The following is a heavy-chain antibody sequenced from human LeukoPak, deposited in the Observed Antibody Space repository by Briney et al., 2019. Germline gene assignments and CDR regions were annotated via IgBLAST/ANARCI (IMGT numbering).Heavy chain of an antibody. Sequence: GGSLRLSCAASGFTFSSYAMSWVRQAPRKGLEWVSAISGSGGSTYYADSVKGRFTISRDNSKNTLYLQMNSLRAEDTAVYYYAKDGGYCSGGSCSNNYFDYWGQGTLVTVSS. D-gene: IGHD2-15*01. CDR1: GFTFSSYA. V-gene: IGHV3-23*01. CDR2: ISGSGGST. CDR3: AKDGGYCSGGSCSNNYFDY. J-gene: IGHJ4*02.